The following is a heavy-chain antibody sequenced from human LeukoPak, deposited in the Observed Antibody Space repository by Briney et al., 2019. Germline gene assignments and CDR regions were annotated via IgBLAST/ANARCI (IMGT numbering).Heavy chain of an antibody. D-gene: IGHD3-22*01. CDR2: IYYSGST. Sequence: SETLSLTCTVSGGSISSYYWSWIRQPPGKGLEWIGYIYYSGSTNYRPSLKSRVTISVDTSKNQFSLKLSSVTAADTAVYYCAKVRTMIAVAFDIWGQGTMVTVSS. V-gene: IGHV4-59*01. J-gene: IGHJ3*02. CDR3: AKVRTMIAVAFDI. CDR1: GGSISSYY.